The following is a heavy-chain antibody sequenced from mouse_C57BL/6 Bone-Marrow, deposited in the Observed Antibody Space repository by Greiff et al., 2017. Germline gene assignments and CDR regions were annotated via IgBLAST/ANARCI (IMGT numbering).Heavy chain of an antibody. D-gene: IGHD3-2*02. CDR2: IDPENGDT. CDR3: TLPTAQAYFDY. Sequence: EVQLQQSGAELVRPGASVKLSCTASGFNIKDDYMHWVKQRPEQGLEWIGCIDPENGDTEYASKFQGKATITADTSSITAYLQLSSLTSEDTAVYYCTLPTAQAYFDYWGQGTTLTVSS. CDR1: GFNIKDDY. J-gene: IGHJ2*01. V-gene: IGHV14-4*01.